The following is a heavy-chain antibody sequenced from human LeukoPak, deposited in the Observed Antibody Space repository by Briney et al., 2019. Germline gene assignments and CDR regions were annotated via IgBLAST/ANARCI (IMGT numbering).Heavy chain of an antibody. Sequence: SGTLSLTCAVSGGSISSSNWWSWVRQPPGKGLEWIGEIYHSGSTNYNPSLKSRVTISVDKSKNQFSLKLSSVTAAATGVYDCGSRGGGVYSSSYQYYYYGMDVWGKGTTVTVSS. CDR3: GSRGGGVYSSSYQYYYYGMDV. D-gene: IGHD6-13*01. V-gene: IGHV4-4*02. CDR1: GGSISSSNW. J-gene: IGHJ6*04. CDR2: IYHSGST.